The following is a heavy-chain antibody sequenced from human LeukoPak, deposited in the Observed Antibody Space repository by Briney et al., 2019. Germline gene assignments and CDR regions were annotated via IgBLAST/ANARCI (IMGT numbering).Heavy chain of an antibody. CDR1: GFTFSSYA. V-gene: IGHV3-30*01. CDR2: ISYDGSNK. J-gene: IGHJ4*02. Sequence: PGRSLRLSCAASGFTFSSYAMHWVRQAPGKGLEWVAVISYDGSNKYYADSVKGRFTISRDNSKNTLYLQMNSLRAEGTAVYYCARVMVRGFDYWGQGTLVTVSS. CDR3: ARVMVRGFDY. D-gene: IGHD3-10*01.